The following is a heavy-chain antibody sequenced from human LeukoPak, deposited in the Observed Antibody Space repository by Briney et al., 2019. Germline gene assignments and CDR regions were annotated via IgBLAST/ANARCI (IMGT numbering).Heavy chain of an antibody. J-gene: IGHJ3*01. CDR2: ISGSGGST. CDR1: GFTFSSYA. Sequence: PGGSLRLSCAASGFTFSSYAMSWVRQAPGKGQEWVSAISGSGGSTYYADSVKGRFTFSRDNSKNTLFLQMNSLRAEDTAVYYCAKRGGYCTRTNCYRVAFDFWGQGTMVTVSS. CDR3: AKRGGYCTRTNCYRVAFDF. D-gene: IGHD2-2*01. V-gene: IGHV3-23*01.